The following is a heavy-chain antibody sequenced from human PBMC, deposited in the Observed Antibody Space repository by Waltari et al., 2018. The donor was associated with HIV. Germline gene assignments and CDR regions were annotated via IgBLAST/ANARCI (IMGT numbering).Heavy chain of an antibody. J-gene: IGHJ4*02. V-gene: IGHV3-7*02. CDR2: INPEGMEK. Sequence: EVQLVESGGGLVQPGGSLRLSCVGSAFTFSSYWMTWVRQAPGKGLEWVANINPEGMEKDFWGALRGRFTISRDNAKNSLDLQMDSLRVDDTAVYYCARAGTVAGDHFDDWGQGTLVTVSS. D-gene: IGHD6-19*01. CDR3: ARAGTVAGDHFDD. CDR1: AFTFSSYW.